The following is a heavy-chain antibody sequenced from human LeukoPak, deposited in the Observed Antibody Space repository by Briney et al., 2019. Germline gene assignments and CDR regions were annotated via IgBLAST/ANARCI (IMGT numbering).Heavy chain of an antibody. V-gene: IGHV3-30-3*01. CDR3: AGETRYSYGTVGMDV. CDR1: GFTFSSYA. CDR2: ISYDGSNK. D-gene: IGHD5-18*01. J-gene: IGHJ6*02. Sequence: GGSLRLSCAASGFTFSSYAMHWVRQAPGKGLEGVAVISYDGSNKYYADSVKSRFTISRDNSKNTLYLQMNSLRAEATAVYYCAGETRYSYGTVGMDVWGQGTTVTVSS.